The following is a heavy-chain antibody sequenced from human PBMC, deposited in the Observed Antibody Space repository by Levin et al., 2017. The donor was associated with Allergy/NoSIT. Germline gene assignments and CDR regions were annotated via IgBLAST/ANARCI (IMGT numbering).Heavy chain of an antibody. Sequence: GGSLRLSCAASGFTFSSYAMSWVRQAPGKGLEWVSAISGSGGSTYYADSVKGRFTISRDNSKNTLYLQMNSLRAEDTAVYYCAKSGDLLRYFDWFSHHDYWGQGTLVTVSS. CDR1: GFTFSSYA. D-gene: IGHD3-9*01. CDR2: ISGSGGST. CDR3: AKSGDLLRYFDWFSHHDY. V-gene: IGHV3-23*01. J-gene: IGHJ4*02.